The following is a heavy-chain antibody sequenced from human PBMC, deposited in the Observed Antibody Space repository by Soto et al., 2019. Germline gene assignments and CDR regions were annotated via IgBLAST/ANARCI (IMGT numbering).Heavy chain of an antibody. CDR1: GFTFSGNV. J-gene: IGHJ5*02. V-gene: IGHV3-23*01. Sequence: GGSLRLSCVASGFTFSGNVMSWVRQAPGKGPEWISIISGSGGSTYYADSVKGRFTISRDNSNNTLYLQMHSLTAADTAVYYCAKNGCGGDCYSSVAGNWFDPWGQGTLVTVSS. D-gene: IGHD2-21*02. CDR2: ISGSGGST. CDR3: AKNGCGGDCYSSVAGNWFDP.